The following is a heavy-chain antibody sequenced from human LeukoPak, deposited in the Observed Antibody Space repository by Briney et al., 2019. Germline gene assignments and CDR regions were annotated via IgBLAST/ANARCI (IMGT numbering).Heavy chain of an antibody. V-gene: IGHV3-30*03. J-gene: IGHJ4*02. CDR2: ISYDGSNK. CDR1: GFTFSSYG. Sequence: GGSLRLSCAASGFTFSSYGMHWVRQAPGKGLEWVAVISYDGSNKYYADSVKGRFTISRDNSKNTLYLQMNSLRAEDTAVYYCARGDYDILTGLPTNYFDYWGQGTLVTVSS. CDR3: ARGDYDILTGLPTNYFDY. D-gene: IGHD3-9*01.